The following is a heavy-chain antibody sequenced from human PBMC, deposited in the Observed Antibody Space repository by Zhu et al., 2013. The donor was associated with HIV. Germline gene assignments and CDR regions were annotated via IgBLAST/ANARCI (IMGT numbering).Heavy chain of an antibody. CDR3: ARARGYIAAAGYWYFGS. CDR2: IIPIFGTA. V-gene: IGHV1-69*06. CDR1: GGTFSSYA. J-gene: IGHJ2*01. D-gene: IGHD6-13*01. Sequence: QVQLVQSGAEVKKPGSSVKVSCKASGGTFSSYAISWVRQAPGQGLEWMGGIIPIFGTANYAQKFQGRVTITADKSTSTAYMELSSLRSEDTAVYYCARARGYIAAAGYWYFGSLGPWAPWSLS.